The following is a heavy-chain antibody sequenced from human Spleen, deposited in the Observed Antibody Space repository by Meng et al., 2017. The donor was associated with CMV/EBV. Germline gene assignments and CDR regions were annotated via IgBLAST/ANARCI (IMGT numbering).Heavy chain of an antibody. D-gene: IGHD4-23*01. CDR3: ARGGGEY. V-gene: IGHV3-9*01. CDR1: GFTFDDYA. CDR2: ISWNSGSI. J-gene: IGHJ4*02. Sequence: SLKISCAASGFTFDDYAMHWVQQAPGKGLEWVSGISWNSGSIGYADSVKGRFTISRDNAKNSLYLQMNGLRAEDTAVYYCARGGGEYWGQGTLVTVSS.